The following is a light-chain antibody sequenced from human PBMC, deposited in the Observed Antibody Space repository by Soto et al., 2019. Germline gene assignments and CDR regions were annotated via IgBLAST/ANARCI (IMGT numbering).Light chain of an antibody. Sequence: QSVLTQPPSVSAAPGQKVTISCSGSSSNIGNNYVSWYQQLPGTAPKLLIYDNNKRPSGIPDRLSGSKSGTSATLGITGLQTGDEADYYCGTWDSSLSAGVVFGGGTKLTVL. V-gene: IGLV1-51*01. CDR1: SSNIGNNY. CDR2: DNN. CDR3: GTWDSSLSAGVV. J-gene: IGLJ2*01.